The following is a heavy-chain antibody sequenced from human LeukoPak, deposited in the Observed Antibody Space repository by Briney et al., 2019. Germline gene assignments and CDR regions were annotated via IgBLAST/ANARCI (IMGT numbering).Heavy chain of an antibody. V-gene: IGHV1-69*01. CDR3: ASIVVVVAATPWPDAFDI. J-gene: IGHJ3*02. CDR1: GGTFSSYA. D-gene: IGHD2-15*01. Sequence: GSSVKVSCKASGGTFSSYAISWVRQAPGQGLEWMGGIIPIFGTANYAQKFQGRVTITADESTSTAYMELSSLRSEDTAVYYCASIVVVVAATPWPDAFDIWGQGTMVTVSS. CDR2: IIPIFGTA.